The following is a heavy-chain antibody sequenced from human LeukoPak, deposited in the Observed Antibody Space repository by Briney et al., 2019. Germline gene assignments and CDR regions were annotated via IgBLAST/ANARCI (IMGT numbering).Heavy chain of an antibody. D-gene: IGHD2-2*01. Sequence: ASVKVSCKASGFSFTDYYVHWIRQAPGQGLEWVGWLNSNSGGTRYAQKFQGRVTMTRDTSIRTAYMEMNRLRADDTAVYYCARRSLVVPAADLDYRGQGTLVTVSS. CDR1: GFSFTDYY. CDR3: ARRSLVVPAADLDY. J-gene: IGHJ4*02. CDR2: LNSNSGGT. V-gene: IGHV1-2*02.